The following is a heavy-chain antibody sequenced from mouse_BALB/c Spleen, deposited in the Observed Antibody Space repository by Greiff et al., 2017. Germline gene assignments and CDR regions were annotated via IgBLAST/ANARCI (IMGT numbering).Heavy chain of an antibody. CDR3: ARQAPKSHYYAMDN. Sequence: VQLKESGAELVKPGASVKLSCTASGFNIKDTYMHWVKQRPEQGLEWIGRIDPANGNTKYDPKFQGKATITADTSSNTAYLQRSSLTSEDTAVYYCARQAPKSHYYAMDNWGEGTPVTVSS. CDR2: IDPANGNT. J-gene: IGHJ4*01. V-gene: IGHV14-3*02. CDR1: GFNIKDTY.